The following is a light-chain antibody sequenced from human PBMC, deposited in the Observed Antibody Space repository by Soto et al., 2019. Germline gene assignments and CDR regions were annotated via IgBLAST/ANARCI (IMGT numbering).Light chain of an antibody. CDR3: QQTYSTPYT. J-gene: IGKJ2*01. CDR1: QSISSY. Sequence: DIPMTQSPSSLSASVGDRVTITCRASQSISSYLNWYQQKPGKAPKILMYGVSSLQSGVPSRFSGSGSGTDFTLTISSLQPEDFATYYCQQTYSTPYTFGQGTKLEI. V-gene: IGKV1-39*01. CDR2: GVS.